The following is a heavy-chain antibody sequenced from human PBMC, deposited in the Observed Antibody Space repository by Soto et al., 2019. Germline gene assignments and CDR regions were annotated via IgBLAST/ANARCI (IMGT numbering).Heavy chain of an antibody. CDR2: ISSSSSYI. D-gene: IGHD3-16*01. CDR1: GFTFSSYS. V-gene: IGHV3-21*01. J-gene: IGHJ4*02. CDR3: ARAAFPFGGVVRKPWDY. Sequence: GGSLRLSCAASGFTFSSYSMNWVRQAPGKGLEWVSSISSSSSYIYYADSVKGRFTISRDNAKNSLYLQMNSLRAEDTAVYYCARAAFPFGGVVRKPWDYWGQGTLVTVSS.